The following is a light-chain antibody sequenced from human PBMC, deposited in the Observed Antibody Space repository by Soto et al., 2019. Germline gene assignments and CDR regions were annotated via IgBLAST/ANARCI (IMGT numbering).Light chain of an antibody. CDR3: QQRSNWPTIT. J-gene: IGKJ5*01. CDR1: QSVGSY. V-gene: IGKV3-11*01. Sequence: EIVLTQSPATLSFSPGERAPLSCRASQSVGSYLAWYQQKPGQAPRLLLSDASNRATGIPARFSGSGGATDFVPPISSLEPDDFVVYYCQQRSNWPTITFGQGTRLDIK. CDR2: DAS.